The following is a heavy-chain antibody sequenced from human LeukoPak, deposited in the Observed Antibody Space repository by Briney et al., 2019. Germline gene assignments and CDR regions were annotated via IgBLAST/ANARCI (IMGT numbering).Heavy chain of an antibody. Sequence: ASVTVSCKASGYTFTSYGISWVRQAPGQGLEWMGWISAYNGNTNYAQKLQGRVTMTTDTSTSTAYMELRSLRSDDTAVYYCARGRSSSWYLYYYYYGMDVWGQGTTVTVSS. CDR3: ARGRSSSWYLYYYYYGMDV. V-gene: IGHV1-18*01. J-gene: IGHJ6*02. D-gene: IGHD6-13*01. CDR1: GYTFTSYG. CDR2: ISAYNGNT.